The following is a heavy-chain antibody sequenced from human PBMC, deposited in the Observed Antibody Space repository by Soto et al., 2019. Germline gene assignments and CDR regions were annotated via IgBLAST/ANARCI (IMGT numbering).Heavy chain of an antibody. J-gene: IGHJ4*02. CDR3: ARGTGTSFDY. CDR1: SGSIRKGAYY. CDR2: IYYSGST. Sequence: SETLSVTCTVSSGSIRKGAYYWSWIRQHPGKGLEWIGYIYYSGSTYYNPSLKSRVTVSVDTSKNQFSLKLSSVTAADTAVYYCARGTGTSFDYWGQGALVTVSS. V-gene: IGHV4-31*03. D-gene: IGHD1-7*01.